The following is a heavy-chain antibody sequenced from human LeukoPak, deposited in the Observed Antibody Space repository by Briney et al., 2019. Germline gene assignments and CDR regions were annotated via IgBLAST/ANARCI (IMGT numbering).Heavy chain of an antibody. CDR1: GGSFSGYY. CDR3: ARGSSSGYTY. D-gene: IGHD3-22*01. V-gene: IGHV4-34*01. Sequence: SETLSLTCAVYGGSFSGYYWSWTRQPPGKGLEWIGEINHSGSTNYNPSLKSRVTISVDTFKNQFSLKLSSVTAADTAVYYCARGSSSGYTYWGQGTLVTVSS. J-gene: IGHJ4*02. CDR2: INHSGST.